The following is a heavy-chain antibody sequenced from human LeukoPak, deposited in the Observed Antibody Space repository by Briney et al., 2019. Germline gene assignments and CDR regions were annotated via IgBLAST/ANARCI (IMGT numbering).Heavy chain of an antibody. CDR3: ASGLCGSDCYNFDY. Sequence: ASVTVSCKASGGTFSSYAISWVRQAPGQGLEWMGRIIPIFGIANYAQKFQGRVTITADKSTSTACMELSSLRSEDTAVYYCASGLCGSDCYNFDYWGQGTLVTVSS. J-gene: IGHJ4*02. D-gene: IGHD2-21*02. CDR2: IIPIFGIA. CDR1: GGTFSSYA. V-gene: IGHV1-69*04.